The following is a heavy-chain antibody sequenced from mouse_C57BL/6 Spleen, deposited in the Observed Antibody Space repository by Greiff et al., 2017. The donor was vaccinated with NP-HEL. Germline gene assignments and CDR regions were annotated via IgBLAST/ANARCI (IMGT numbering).Heavy chain of an antibody. CDR2: IWRGGST. CDR3: AIADYSNDGYFDV. CDR1: GFSLTSYG. D-gene: IGHD2-12*01. Sequence: QVQLQQSGPGLVQPSQSLSITCTVSGFSLTSYGVHWVRQSPGKGLEWLGVIWRGGSTDYNAAFMSRLSITKDNSKSQVFFKMNSLQADDTAIYYGAIADYSNDGYFDVWGTGTTVTVSS. V-gene: IGHV2-5*01. J-gene: IGHJ1*03.